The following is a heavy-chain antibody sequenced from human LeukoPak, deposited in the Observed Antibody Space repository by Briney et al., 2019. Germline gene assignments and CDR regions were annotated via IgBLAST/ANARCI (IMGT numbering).Heavy chain of an antibody. D-gene: IGHD1-1*01. CDR1: GGSFSGYY. V-gene: IGHV4-34*01. J-gene: IGHJ5*02. CDR2: INYSGST. Sequence: SETLSLTCAVYGGSFSGYYWSWIRQPPGKGLEWIGEINYSGSTNYNPSLKSRVTISVDTSKNQFSLKLSSVTAADTAVYYCARATSYNWFDPWGQGTLVTVSS. CDR3: ARATSYNWFDP.